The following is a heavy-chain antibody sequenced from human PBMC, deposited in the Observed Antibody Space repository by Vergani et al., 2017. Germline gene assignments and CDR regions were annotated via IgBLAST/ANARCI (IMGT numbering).Heavy chain of an antibody. CDR1: GGSFSGYY. V-gene: IGHV4-34*11. J-gene: IGHJ5*02. Sequence: QVQLQQWGAGLLKPSETLSLTCAVYGGSFSGYYWSWIRQPPGKGLEWIGYIYYSGSTNYNPSLKSRVTISVDTSKNQFSLKLSSVTAADTAMYYCARRGSSWYNWFDPWGQGTLVTVSS. CDR3: ARRGSSWYNWFDP. D-gene: IGHD6-13*01. CDR2: IYYSGST.